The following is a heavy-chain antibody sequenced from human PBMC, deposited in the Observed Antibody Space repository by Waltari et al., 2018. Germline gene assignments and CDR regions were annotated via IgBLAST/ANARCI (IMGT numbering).Heavy chain of an antibody. V-gene: IGHV1-69*13. CDR3: ARERGIVGAKIDAFDI. CDR1: GGTFSSYA. D-gene: IGHD1-26*01. Sequence: VQLVQSGAEVKKPGSSVKVSCKASGGTFSSYAISWVRQAPGQGLEWMGGIIPIFGTANYAQKFQGRVTITADESTSTAYMELSSLRSEDTAVYYCARERGIVGAKIDAFDIWGQGTMVTVSS. CDR2: IIPIFGTA. J-gene: IGHJ3*02.